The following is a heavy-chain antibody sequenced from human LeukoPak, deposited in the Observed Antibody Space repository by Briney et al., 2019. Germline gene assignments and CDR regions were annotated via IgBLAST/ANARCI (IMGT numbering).Heavy chain of an antibody. Sequence: NYWXXWVRQXPGEGLVWVSHINSDGSWTSYADSVKGRFTISKDNAKNTVYLQMNSLRAEDTAVYYCVSFYETYWGRGTLVTVSS. V-gene: IGHV3-74*01. CDR2: INSDGSWT. CDR1: NYW. D-gene: IGHD2/OR15-2a*01. CDR3: VSFYETY. J-gene: IGHJ4*02.